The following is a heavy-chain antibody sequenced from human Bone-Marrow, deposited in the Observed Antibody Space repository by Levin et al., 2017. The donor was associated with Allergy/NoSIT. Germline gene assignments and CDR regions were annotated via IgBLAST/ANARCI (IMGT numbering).Heavy chain of an antibody. V-gene: IGHV1-2*04. D-gene: IGHD2-2*02. CDR2: INPNSGGT. CDR1: GYTFTGYY. CDR3: ARDSYCSSTSCYNRWAFDI. Sequence: ASVKVSCKASGYTFTGYYMHWVRQAPGQGLEWMGWINPNSGGTNYAQKFQGWVTMTRDTSISTAYMELSRLRSDDTAVYYCARDSYCSSTSCYNRWAFDIWGQGTMVTVSS. J-gene: IGHJ3*02.